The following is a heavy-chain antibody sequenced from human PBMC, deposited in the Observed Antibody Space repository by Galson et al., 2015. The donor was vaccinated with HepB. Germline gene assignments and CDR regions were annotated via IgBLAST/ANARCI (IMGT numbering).Heavy chain of an antibody. CDR2: ISYDGSNK. D-gene: IGHD6-19*01. J-gene: IGHJ4*02. Sequence: PRLSCAASGFTFSSYAMHWVRQAPGKGLEWVAVISYDGSNKYYADSVKGRFTISRDNSKNTLYLQMNSLRAEDTAVYYCARDPPRYSSGWGARFCWGQGTLVTVSS. CDR3: ARDPPRYSSGWGARFC. CDR1: GFTFSSYA. V-gene: IGHV3-30-3*01.